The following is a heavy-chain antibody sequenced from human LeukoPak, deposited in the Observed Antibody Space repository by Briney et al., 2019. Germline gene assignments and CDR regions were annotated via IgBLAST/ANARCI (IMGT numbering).Heavy chain of an antibody. CDR3: ASRYGNDSSFYDY. CDR2: IYKTGNT. J-gene: IGHJ4*02. Sequence: PSETLSLTCTVSGGSISSTTYYWAWIRQPPGKGLEWIGSIYKTGNTNYSPSLKSRVTISVDTSKNQFSLKLSSVTAADTAVYYCASRYGNDSSFYDYWGQGTLVTVSS. CDR1: GGSISSTTYY. D-gene: IGHD3-22*01. V-gene: IGHV4-39*07.